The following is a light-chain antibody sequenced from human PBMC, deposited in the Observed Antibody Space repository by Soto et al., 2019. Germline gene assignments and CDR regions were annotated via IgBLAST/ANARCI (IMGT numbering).Light chain of an antibody. CDR2: STS. Sequence: QAVVTQEPSLTVSPGGTVTLTCASSTGAVTSGYYPNWFQQKPGQAPRPPIYSTSNKHSWTPARFSGSLLGGKAALTLSGVQPEDEAEYYCLLYYGGAVVFGGGTKVTVL. CDR1: TGAVTSGYY. CDR3: LLYYGGAVV. J-gene: IGLJ2*01. V-gene: IGLV7-43*01.